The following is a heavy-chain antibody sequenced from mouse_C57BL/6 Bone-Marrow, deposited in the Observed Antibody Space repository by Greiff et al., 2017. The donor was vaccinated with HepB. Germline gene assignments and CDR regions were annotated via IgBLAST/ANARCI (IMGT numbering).Heavy chain of an antibody. J-gene: IGHJ1*03. Sequence: VQLVESGAELARPGASVKMSCKASGYTFTSYTMHWVKQRPGQGLEWIGYINPSSGYTKYNQKFKDKATLTADKSSSTAYMQLSSLTSEDSAVYYCARSEGSSYWYFDVWGTGTTVTVSS. CDR1: GYTFTSYT. V-gene: IGHV1-4*01. CDR3: ARSEGSSYWYFDV. CDR2: INPSSGYT. D-gene: IGHD1-1*01.